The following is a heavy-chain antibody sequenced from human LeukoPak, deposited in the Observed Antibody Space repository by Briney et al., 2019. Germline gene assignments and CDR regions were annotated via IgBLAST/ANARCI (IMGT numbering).Heavy chain of an antibody. V-gene: IGHV3-23*01. CDR3: AKVGTIETTEELNWFEP. CDR1: GFTFSSYA. CDR2: ISSSGDST. Sequence: GGSLRLSCAASGFTFSSYAMIWVRQAPGKGLEWVSIISSSGDSTYYADSVKGRFTFSRDNSKNTLSLQMSSLGADDTAVYYCAKVGTIETTEELNWFEPWGQGTLVTVSS. J-gene: IGHJ5*02. D-gene: IGHD4-11*01.